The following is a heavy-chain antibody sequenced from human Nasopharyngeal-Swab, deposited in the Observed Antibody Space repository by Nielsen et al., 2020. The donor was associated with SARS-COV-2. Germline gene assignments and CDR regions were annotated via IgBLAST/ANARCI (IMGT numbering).Heavy chain of an antibody. CDR3: ARDDGQLGDS. J-gene: IGHJ4*02. V-gene: IGHV3-23*01. CDR2: IGGSGDST. D-gene: IGHD6-6*01. Sequence: GESLKISCAASGFILSSYCMTWVRQAPGKGLEWVSSIGGSGDSTFYADSVTGRFTISRDNSKNTLDLQMNSLRPEDTAVYYCARDDGQLGDSWGQGTLVTVSS. CDR1: GFILSSYC.